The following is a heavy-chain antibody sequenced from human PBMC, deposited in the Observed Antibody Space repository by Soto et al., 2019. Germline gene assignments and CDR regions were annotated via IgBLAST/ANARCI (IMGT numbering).Heavy chain of an antibody. CDR2: INHSGST. J-gene: IGHJ6*02. V-gene: IGHV4-34*01. CDR3: ASLNGMDV. CDR1: GGSFSGYY. Sequence: ASETLSLTCAVYGGSFSGYYWSWIRQPPGKGLEWIGEINHSGSTNYSPSLKSRVTISVDTSKNQFSLKLSSVTAADTAVYYCASLNGMDVWGQGTTVTVSS.